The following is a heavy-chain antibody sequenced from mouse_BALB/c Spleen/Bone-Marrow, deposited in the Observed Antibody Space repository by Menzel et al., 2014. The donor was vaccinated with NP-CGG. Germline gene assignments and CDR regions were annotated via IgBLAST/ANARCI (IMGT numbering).Heavy chain of an antibody. D-gene: IGHD2-1*01. CDR1: GFTFSSYA. J-gene: IGHJ4*01. CDR2: ISSGGSST. CDR3: ARCRGAYGNIRRGYAMYY. V-gene: IGHV5-6*01. Sequence: SRRNLVKAAGSLNLSWAASGFTFSSYAMSWVRQSPEKRLGWVAEISSGGSSTYYPDSVKGRFTISRDNAKNPLCMQMSSLKSEDTAMYYGARCRGAYGNIRRGYAMYYLGQGTSVS.